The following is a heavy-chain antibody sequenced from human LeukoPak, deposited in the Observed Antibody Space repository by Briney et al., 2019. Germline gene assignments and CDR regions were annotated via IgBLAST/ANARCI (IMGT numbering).Heavy chain of an antibody. D-gene: IGHD6-13*01. V-gene: IGHV3-7*01. CDR3: ARDLLELGYYYYSMDV. CDR1: GFTFSSYW. CDR2: IKQDGSEK. J-gene: IGHJ6*02. Sequence: GGSLRLSCAASGFTFSSYWMSWVRQAPGKGLEWVANIKQDGSEKYYVDSVKGRFTISRDNAKNSLYLQMNSLRAEDTAVYYCARDLLELGYYYYSMDVWGQGTTVTVSS.